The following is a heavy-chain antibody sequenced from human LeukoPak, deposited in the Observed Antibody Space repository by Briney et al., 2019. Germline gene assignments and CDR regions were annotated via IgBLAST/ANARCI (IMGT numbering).Heavy chain of an antibody. D-gene: IGHD1-20*01. V-gene: IGHV3-11*01. Sequence: GGSLRLSCAASGFTFSDFYMSWIRQAPGKGLEWVSYISSSGSTIYYADSVKGRFTISRDNAKNSLYLQMNSLRAEDTAVYYCTRRRYNWNAIDYWGQGTLVTVSS. CDR2: ISSSGSTI. J-gene: IGHJ4*02. CDR3: TRRRYNWNAIDY. CDR1: GFTFSDFY.